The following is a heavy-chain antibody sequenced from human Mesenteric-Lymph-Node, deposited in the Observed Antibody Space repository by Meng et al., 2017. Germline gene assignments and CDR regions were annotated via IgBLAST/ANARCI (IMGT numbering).Heavy chain of an antibody. CDR2: FDPEHGET. CDR1: GYTFTGYY. D-gene: IGHD1-1*01. J-gene: IGHJ4*02. CDR3: AAADLGGTNFLDY. Sequence: ASVKVSCKASGYTFTGYYMHWVRQAPGKGLEWMGSFDPEHGETIYAQKFQGRVTMTEDTSTDTAYMDLSSLRFEDTAVYYCAAADLGGTNFLDYWGQGILVTVSS. V-gene: IGHV1-24*01.